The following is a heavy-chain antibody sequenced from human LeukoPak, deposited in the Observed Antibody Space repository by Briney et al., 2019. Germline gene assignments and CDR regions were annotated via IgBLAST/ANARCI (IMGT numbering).Heavy chain of an antibody. V-gene: IGHV3-23*01. D-gene: IGHD5-18*01. J-gene: IGHJ4*02. CDR3: AKDLRGYTYGLFDY. CDR2: ISGSGGST. CDR1: GFTFSSYA. Sequence: GGSLRLSCTASGFTFSSYAMSWVRQAPGKGLEWVSAISGSGGSTNYADSVKGRFTISRDNSKNTLYLQMNSLRAEDTALYSCAKDLRGYTYGLFDYWGQGTLVTVSS.